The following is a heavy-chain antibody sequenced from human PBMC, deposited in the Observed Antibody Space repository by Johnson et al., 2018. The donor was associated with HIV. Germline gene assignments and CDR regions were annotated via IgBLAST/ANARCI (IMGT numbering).Heavy chain of an antibody. V-gene: IGHV3-11*04. CDR3: ARGGRKWELLGDDAFDI. D-gene: IGHD1-26*01. CDR2: ISGDAGST. CDR1: GFTFSDFY. Sequence: QVQLVESGGDLVKPGGSLRLSCTASGFTFSDFYMSWIRQAPGKGLEWVSTISGDAGSTYYADSVKGRFTISRDNSKNTLYLQMNSLRAGDTAVYYCARGGRKWELLGDDAFDIWGQGTMVTVSS. J-gene: IGHJ3*02.